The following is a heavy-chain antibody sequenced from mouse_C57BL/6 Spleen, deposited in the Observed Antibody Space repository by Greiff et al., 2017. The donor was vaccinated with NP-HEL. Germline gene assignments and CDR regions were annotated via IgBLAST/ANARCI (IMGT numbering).Heavy chain of an antibody. J-gene: IGHJ4*01. Sequence: QVQLQQPGAELVMPGASVKLSCKASGYTFTSYWMHWVKQRPGQGLEWIGEIDPSDSYTNYNQKFKGKSTLTVDKSSSTAYMQLSSLTSEDSAVYYCARDGYHIMDYWGQGTSVTVSS. CDR2: IDPSDSYT. D-gene: IGHD2-3*01. CDR1: GYTFTSYW. CDR3: ARDGYHIMDY. V-gene: IGHV1-69*01.